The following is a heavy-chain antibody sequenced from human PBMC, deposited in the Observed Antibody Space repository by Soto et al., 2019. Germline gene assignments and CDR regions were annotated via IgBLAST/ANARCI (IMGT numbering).Heavy chain of an antibody. CDR1: GGSFSGYY. Sequence: SETLSLTCAVYGGSFSGYYLSWIRQPPGKGLEWIGEINHSGSTNYNPSLKSRVTISVDTSKNQFSLKLSSVTAADTAVYYCARGSGYIAARPFDYWGQGTLVTVSS. CDR2: INHSGST. D-gene: IGHD6-6*01. V-gene: IGHV4-34*01. J-gene: IGHJ4*02. CDR3: ARGSGYIAARPFDY.